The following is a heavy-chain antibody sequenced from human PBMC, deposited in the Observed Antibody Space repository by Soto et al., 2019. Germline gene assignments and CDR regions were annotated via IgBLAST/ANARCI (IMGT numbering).Heavy chain of an antibody. Sequence: QVRLVQSGAEVRKPGASVKVSCKASGYTYTSYAISWVRQAPGQGLEWMGWISTDNGNTDYAQNVQGRVTMTTDTSTSTAYMELRSLRSDDTAVYYCARGRGDKLDYWGQGTLVTVSS. V-gene: IGHV1-18*01. D-gene: IGHD2-21*01. CDR1: GYTYTSYA. CDR3: ARGRGDKLDY. CDR2: ISTDNGNT. J-gene: IGHJ4*02.